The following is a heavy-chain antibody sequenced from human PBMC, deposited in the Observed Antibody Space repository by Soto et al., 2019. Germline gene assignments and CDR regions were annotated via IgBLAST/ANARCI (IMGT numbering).Heavy chain of an antibody. D-gene: IGHD6-6*01. V-gene: IGHV4-39*01. J-gene: IGHJ6*03. CDR2: IYYSGST. CDR1: GGSISSSSYY. CDR3: ARSKMRGSSSSGTYYYYMDV. Sequence: SETLSLTCTVSGGSISSSSYYWGWIRQPPGKGLEWIGSIYYSGSTYYNPSLKSRVTISVDTSKNQFSLKLSSVTAADTAVYYCARSKMRGSSSSGTYYYYMDVWGKGTTVTVSS.